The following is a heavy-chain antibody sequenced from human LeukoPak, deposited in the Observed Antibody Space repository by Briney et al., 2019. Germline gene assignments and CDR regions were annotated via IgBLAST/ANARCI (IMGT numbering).Heavy chain of an antibody. CDR3: ARDCRPRLTNWYFDL. CDR1: GFTFSSYG. D-gene: IGHD6-19*01. V-gene: IGHV3-30*03. Sequence: PGGSLRLSCAASGFTFSSYGMHWVRQAPGKGLEWVAVISYGGSNKYYADSVKGRFTISRDNAKNSLYLQMNSLRAEDTAVYYCARDCRPRLTNWYFDLWGRGTLVTVSS. J-gene: IGHJ2*01. CDR2: ISYGGSNK.